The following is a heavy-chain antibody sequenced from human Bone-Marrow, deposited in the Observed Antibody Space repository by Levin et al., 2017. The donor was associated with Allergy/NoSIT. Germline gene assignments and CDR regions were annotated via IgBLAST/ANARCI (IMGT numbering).Heavy chain of an antibody. V-gene: IGHV3-53*01. D-gene: IGHD2-2*01. CDR3: AVTDCSSVRCYPWGDYYYGVDV. CDR2: IFGGGAT. CDR1: GFTVKNNY. Sequence: GGSLRLSCAVSGFTVKNNYMTWVRQAPGKGLEWVAVIFGGGATYYADSVKGRFTVSRDSSENTLFLQMNSLRAEDTAVYYCAVTDCSSVRCYPWGDYYYGVDVWGQGTTVTVSS. J-gene: IGHJ6*02.